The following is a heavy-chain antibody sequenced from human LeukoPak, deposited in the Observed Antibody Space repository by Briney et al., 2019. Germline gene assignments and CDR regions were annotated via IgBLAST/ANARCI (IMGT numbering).Heavy chain of an antibody. CDR2: INPVLGTP. J-gene: IGHJ4*02. V-gene: IGHV1-69*04. CDR1: GGTFSEYA. D-gene: IGHD4-17*01. Sequence: SVKVSCKASGGTFSEYAINWVRQAPGQGLEWMGRINPVLGTPNFAQKFQGRVTITADTSTSTAYMELNSLRSEDTAVYYCARQLDCGVNTPYDVWGQGTLVTVSS. CDR3: ARQLDCGVNTPYDV.